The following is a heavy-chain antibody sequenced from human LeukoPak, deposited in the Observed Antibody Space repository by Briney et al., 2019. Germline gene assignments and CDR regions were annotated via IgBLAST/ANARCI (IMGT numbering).Heavy chain of an antibody. Sequence: PSETLSLTCTVSGGSISSYYWSWIRQPPGMGLEWIGYIYYSGSTNYNPSLKSRVTISVDTSKNQFSLKLNSVTAADTAVYYCARVSTGYWYFDLWGRGTLVTVSS. CDR1: GGSISSYY. CDR2: IYYSGST. D-gene: IGHD5/OR15-5a*01. V-gene: IGHV4-59*01. J-gene: IGHJ2*01. CDR3: ARVSTGYWYFDL.